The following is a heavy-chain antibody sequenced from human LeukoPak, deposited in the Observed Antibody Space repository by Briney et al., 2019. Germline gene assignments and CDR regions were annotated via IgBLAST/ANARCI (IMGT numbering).Heavy chain of an antibody. CDR3: ARGAAQNYMDV. CDR1: VYTFTSYY. Sequence: ASVKVSCKASVYTFTSYYMHWVRQAPGQGLEWMGLINSSGGSTSYAQKFQGRVTMTRDMSTSTVYMELSSLRSEDTAVYYCARGAAQNYMDVWGKGTTVTVSS. CDR2: INSSGGST. J-gene: IGHJ6*03. D-gene: IGHD6-6*01. V-gene: IGHV1-46*01.